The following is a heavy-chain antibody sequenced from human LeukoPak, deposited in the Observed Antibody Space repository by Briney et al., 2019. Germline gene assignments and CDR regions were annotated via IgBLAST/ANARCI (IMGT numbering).Heavy chain of an antibody. CDR1: GFALSNYG. J-gene: IGHJ5*02. Sequence: GMSLRLSCAASGFALSNYGIHWVRQAPGKGLEWVAVMSYDGTFKYYADSVKGRFDISRDNSKNTLSLQMSSLRSEDTAVYYRARDFSGGASVLYSSSWYRGRIRYNWFDPWGQGTLVTVSS. V-gene: IGHV3-30*03. D-gene: IGHD6-13*01. CDR3: ARDFSGGASVLYSSSWYRGRIRYNWFDP. CDR2: MSYDGTFK.